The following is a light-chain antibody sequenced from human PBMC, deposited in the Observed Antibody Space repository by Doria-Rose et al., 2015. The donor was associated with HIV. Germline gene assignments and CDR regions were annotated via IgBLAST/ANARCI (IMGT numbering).Light chain of an antibody. CDR1: LSFSSTY. Sequence: EIVLTQSPGTLSLSPGERATLSCRASLSFSSTYLAWYQQKPGQAPSLLIYDGSTRATGIPDRFSASGSGTDFTLTINRLEPEDSALYYCHQYGTSWTFGQGTKVEI. J-gene: IGKJ1*01. CDR2: DGS. CDR3: HQYGTSWT. V-gene: IGKV3-20*01.